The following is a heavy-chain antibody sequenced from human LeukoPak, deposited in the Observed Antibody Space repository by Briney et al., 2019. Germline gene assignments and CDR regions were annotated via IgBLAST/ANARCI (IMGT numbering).Heavy chain of an antibody. CDR2: IYYSGGT. Sequence: PSETQSLTCTVSGGSISSYYWSWIRQPPGKGLEWIGYIYYSGGTNYNPSLKSRVTISVDTSKNQFSLKLSSVTAADTAVYYCARGVPTYYDFWSGYYTQNYFDYWGQGTLVTVSS. CDR3: ARGVPTYYDFWSGYYTQNYFDY. D-gene: IGHD3-3*01. V-gene: IGHV4-59*01. CDR1: GGSISSYY. J-gene: IGHJ4*02.